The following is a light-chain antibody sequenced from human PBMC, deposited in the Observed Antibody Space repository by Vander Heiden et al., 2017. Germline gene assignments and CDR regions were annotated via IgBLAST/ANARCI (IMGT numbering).Light chain of an antibody. Sequence: DIKMTQSPPTMSASVGDRGTITCRASQSISCWVAWYQQQPRKPPKLLIDKASSLASRVPTWCGSGGSGTVFILTISRVQPDVFATYYHQHYNWDPVTFGQGTKVEIK. CDR1: QSISCW. CDR3: QHYNWDPVT. V-gene: IGKV1-5*03. CDR2: KAS. J-gene: IGKJ1*01.